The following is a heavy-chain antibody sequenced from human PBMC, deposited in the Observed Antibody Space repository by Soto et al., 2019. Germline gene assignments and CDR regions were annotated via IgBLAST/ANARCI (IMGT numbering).Heavy chain of an antibody. CDR2: IYYSGST. Sequence: SETLSLTCTVSVGSISSYYWSWIRQPPGKGLEWIGYIYYSGSTNYNPSLKSRVTISVDTSKNQFSLKLSSVTAADTAVYYCARRSSGWYFDYWGQGTLGTVSS. D-gene: IGHD6-19*01. V-gene: IGHV4-59*01. CDR3: ARRSSGWYFDY. CDR1: VGSISSYY. J-gene: IGHJ4*02.